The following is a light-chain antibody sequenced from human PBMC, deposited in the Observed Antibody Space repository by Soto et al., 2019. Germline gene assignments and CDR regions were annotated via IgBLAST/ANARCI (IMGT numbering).Light chain of an antibody. J-gene: IGKJ5*01. Sequence: DIQMTQSASSLSACVGDRVTITCQASQDISNYLNWYQQKPGKAPKLLIYDASNLETGVPSRFSGSGSGTDFTFTISSLQPEDIATYYCQQYDNLPITFGQGTRLEIK. CDR3: QQYDNLPIT. CDR2: DAS. V-gene: IGKV1-33*01. CDR1: QDISNY.